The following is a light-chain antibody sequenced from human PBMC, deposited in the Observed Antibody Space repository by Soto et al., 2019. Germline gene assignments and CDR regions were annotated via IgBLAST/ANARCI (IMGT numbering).Light chain of an antibody. V-gene: IGLV2-14*01. CDR3: LSYASSNTLL. J-gene: IGLJ2*01. CDR1: SSDIGGYNY. Sequence: QSALTQPASVSGSPGQSIALSCTGTSSDIGGYNYVSWYQQHPGRAPKLIIFEVSNRPSGVSNRFSGSKSGNTASLTISGLQPEDEADYYCLSYASSNTLLFGGGTKLTVL. CDR2: EVS.